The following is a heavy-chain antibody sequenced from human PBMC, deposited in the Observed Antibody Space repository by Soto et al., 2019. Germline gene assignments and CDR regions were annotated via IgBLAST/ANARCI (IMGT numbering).Heavy chain of an antibody. J-gene: IGHJ4*02. CDR2: IYHSGST. V-gene: IGHV4-4*02. Sequence: SETLSLTCAVSGGSISSSNWWSWVRQPPGKGLEWIGEIYHSGSTNYNPSLKSRVTISVDKSKNQFSLKLSSVTAADTAVYYCARGPGYSSGWYIDYWGQGTLVTVSS. CDR1: GGSISSSNW. CDR3: ARGPGYSSGWYIDY. D-gene: IGHD6-19*01.